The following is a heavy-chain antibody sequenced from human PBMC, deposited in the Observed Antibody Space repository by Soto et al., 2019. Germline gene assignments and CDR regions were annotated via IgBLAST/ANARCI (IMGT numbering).Heavy chain of an antibody. V-gene: IGHV4-59*01. D-gene: IGHD3-3*01. CDR1: GGSMNSYY. CDR2: IYYSGDT. CDR3: ARDRNNLWKNDAFDI. Sequence: QVQLHESGPGLVKPSETLSLTCSVSGGSMNSYYWSWIRQSPGKGLEWLGYIYYSGDTKYNPSLRSLISISVDTTKNLFSLRLTPVTAADTAVYYSARDRNNLWKNDAFDIWGQGTMVTVSS. J-gene: IGHJ3*02.